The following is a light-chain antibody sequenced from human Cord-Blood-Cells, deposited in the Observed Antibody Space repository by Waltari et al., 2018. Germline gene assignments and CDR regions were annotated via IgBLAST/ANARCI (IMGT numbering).Light chain of an antibody. CDR1: SSDVGGYNY. V-gene: IGLV2-14*01. J-gene: IGLJ2*01. Sequence: QSALTQPASVSGSPGQSITISCTGTSSDVGGYNYVSWYQQHPDKAPKLMIYDVSKRPSGVSNRFSGFKAGNTASLTTSGLQAEDEADYYCSSYTSSSTVVFGGGTKLTVL. CDR3: SSYTSSSTVV. CDR2: DVS.